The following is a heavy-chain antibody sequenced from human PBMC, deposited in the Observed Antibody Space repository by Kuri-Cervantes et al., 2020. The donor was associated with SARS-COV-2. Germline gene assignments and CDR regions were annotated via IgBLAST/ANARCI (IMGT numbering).Heavy chain of an antibody. V-gene: IGHV3-23*01. CDR3: RAGSSTSPFDY. J-gene: IGHJ4*02. CDR1: GFTFSSYA. Sequence: GESLKISCAASGFTFSSYAMSWVRQAPGKGLEWVSAISGSGGSTYYADSVKGRFTISRDNSKNTLYVEMNSLRAEDTAVYYCRAGSSTSPFDYWGQGTLVTVSS. D-gene: IGHD6-6*01. CDR2: ISGSGGST.